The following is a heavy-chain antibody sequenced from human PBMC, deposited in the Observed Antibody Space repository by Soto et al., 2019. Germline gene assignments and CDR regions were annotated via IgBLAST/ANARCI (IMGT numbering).Heavy chain of an antibody. Sequence: GGSLRLSCVASGFTFGSHGMHWVRQAPGKGLEWVAVISYDETNEHYVDSVKGRFTISRDNSKSILYLQMKRLRPEDTAVYKCAKDLRTTISDYGMDVWGQGTTVTVSS. CDR1: GFTFGSHG. J-gene: IGHJ6*02. CDR3: AKDLRTTISDYGMDV. CDR2: ISYDETNE. V-gene: IGHV3-30*18.